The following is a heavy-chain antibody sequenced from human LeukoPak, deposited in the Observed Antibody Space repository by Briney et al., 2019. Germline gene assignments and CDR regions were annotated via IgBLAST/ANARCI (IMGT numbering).Heavy chain of an antibody. CDR3: ARGPSSSGYYYGMDV. V-gene: IGHV4-31*03. CDR1: GGSISSGGYY. J-gene: IGHJ6*02. Sequence: PSETLSLTCTVSGGSISSGGYYWSWIRQHPGKGLEWIGYIYYSGSTYYNPSLKSRVTISVDTSKNQFSLKLSSVTAADTAVYYCARGPSSSGYYYGMDVWGQGTTVTVSS. CDR2: IYYSGST. D-gene: IGHD6-13*01.